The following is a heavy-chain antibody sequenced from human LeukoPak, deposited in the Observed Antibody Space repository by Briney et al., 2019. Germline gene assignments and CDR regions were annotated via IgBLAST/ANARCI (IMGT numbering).Heavy chain of an antibody. CDR2: IYHSGST. J-gene: IGHJ5*02. D-gene: IGHD4-17*01. Sequence: SETLSLTCAVYGGSFSGYYWSWIRQPPGKGLEWIGEIYHSGSTNYNPSLKSRVIISVDTSKNQFSLKLRSVTAADTAVYYCARQLVDYGDSKGFDPWGQGTLVTVSS. CDR3: ARQLVDYGDSKGFDP. V-gene: IGHV4-34*01. CDR1: GGSFSGYY.